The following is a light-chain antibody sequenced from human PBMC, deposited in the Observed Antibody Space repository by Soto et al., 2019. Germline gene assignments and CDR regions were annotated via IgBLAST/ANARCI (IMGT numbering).Light chain of an antibody. V-gene: IGKV3-15*01. CDR3: QQYNNWPPPT. CDR2: GAS. CDR1: QSVSSN. J-gene: IGKJ3*01. Sequence: EIVMTQSPATLSVSPGERATLSCRASQSVSSNLAWYQQKPGQAPRLLIYGASTRATGIPARFSGSGSGTEFTLTISSLQSEDCAVYYCQQYNNWPPPTFGPGTKVDIK.